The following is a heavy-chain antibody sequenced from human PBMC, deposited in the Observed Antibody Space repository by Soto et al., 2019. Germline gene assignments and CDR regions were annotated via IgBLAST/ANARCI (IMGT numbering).Heavy chain of an antibody. CDR1: GGSISSGSYY. V-gene: IGHV4-39*01. CDR3: ARPVGVEQQLVHDGFDI. D-gene: IGHD6-13*01. Sequence: QMQLQESGPGLEKPSETLSLTCTVSGGSISSGSYYWGWIRQPPGKRLEWIGSIAYSGSTYYNPSLKSRVTISVDTTKNQFSLKLTSVSGADTAVYYCARPVGVEQQLVHDGFDILCQGRMVTVSS. CDR2: IAYSGST. J-gene: IGHJ3*02.